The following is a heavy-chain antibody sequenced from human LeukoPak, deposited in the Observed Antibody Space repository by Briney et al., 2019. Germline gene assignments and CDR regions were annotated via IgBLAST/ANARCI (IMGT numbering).Heavy chain of an antibody. J-gene: IGHJ4*02. CDR1: GYTFTSYE. V-gene: IGHV1-2*02. D-gene: IGHD3-22*01. CDR3: ARVSRYYDSSGYYLY. CDR2: INPNSGGT. Sequence: ASVTVSSQASGYTFTSYEINSVRQAAGQGLEWMGWINPNSGGTNYAQKFQGRVTMTRDTSIGTAYMELSRLRSDDTAVYYCARVSRYYDSSGYYLYWGQGTLVTVSS.